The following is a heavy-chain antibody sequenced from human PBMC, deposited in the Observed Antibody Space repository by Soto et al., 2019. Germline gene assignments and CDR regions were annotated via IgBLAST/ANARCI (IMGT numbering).Heavy chain of an antibody. Sequence: QVQLVESGGGVVQPGRSLRLSCAASGFIFSSYTMHWVRQAPGKGLEWVGVITYDGSNQYYADSVKGRFTISRDNSRNMLFLQMNSLRPDDTAVYYCARAPSGRYPEFDYWGQGPLVTVSS. CDR3: ARAPSGRYPEFDY. J-gene: IGHJ4*02. CDR2: ITYDGSNQ. D-gene: IGHD1-26*01. V-gene: IGHV3-30-3*01. CDR1: GFIFSSYT.